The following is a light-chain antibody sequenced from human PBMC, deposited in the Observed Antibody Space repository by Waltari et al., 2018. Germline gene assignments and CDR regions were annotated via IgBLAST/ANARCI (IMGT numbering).Light chain of an antibody. J-gene: IGLJ2*01. V-gene: IGLV2-8*01. Sequence: QSALTQPASVSGSPGQSITISCTGTSNDVGFYSLVSWYQQHPGKAPKLMIYEVIKRPSGVPDRFSGSKSGSTAALTVSGLQAEDEAYYYCSSYAGSNNLVFGGGTKLTVL. CDR1: SNDVGFYSL. CDR2: EVI. CDR3: SSYAGSNNLV.